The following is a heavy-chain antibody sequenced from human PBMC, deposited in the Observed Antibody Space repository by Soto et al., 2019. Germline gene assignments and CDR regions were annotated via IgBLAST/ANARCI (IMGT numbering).Heavy chain of an antibody. CDR1: GGSINRNY. CDR3: ARAVRSGSKVTPFSYYGMDV. CDR2: ISYRGNT. V-gene: IGHV4-59*12. J-gene: IGHJ6*02. Sequence: PSETLSLTCTVSGGSINRNYWSWIRQSPGKGLDWIGYISYRGNTKYNPSLKSRVTISVDMSKNQFFLRLNSVTAADTAVYYCARAVRSGSKVTPFSYYGMDVWGQGTTVTVSS. D-gene: IGHD3-10*01.